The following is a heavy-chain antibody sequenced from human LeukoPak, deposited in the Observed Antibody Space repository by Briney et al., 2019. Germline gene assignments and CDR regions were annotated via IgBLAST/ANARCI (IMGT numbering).Heavy chain of an antibody. D-gene: IGHD6-6*01. Sequence: GGSLRLSCAASGFTFSSYGMHWVRQAPGKGLEWVAVISYDGSNKYYADSVKGRFTISRDNSKNTLYLQMNSLRAEDTAVYYCASAYSSLGFSDAFDIWGQGTMVTVSS. V-gene: IGHV3-30*03. CDR2: ISYDGSNK. CDR1: GFTFSSYG. J-gene: IGHJ3*02. CDR3: ASAYSSLGFSDAFDI.